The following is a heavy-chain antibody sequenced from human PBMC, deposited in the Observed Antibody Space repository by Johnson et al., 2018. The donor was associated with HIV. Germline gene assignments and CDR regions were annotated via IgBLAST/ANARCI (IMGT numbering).Heavy chain of an antibody. CDR1: GLTFSTYL. V-gene: IGHV3-7*05. CDR2: IKEDGSDK. J-gene: IGHJ3*02. CDR3: ATDLKDAHNWRMRALDI. D-gene: IGHD5-24*01. Sequence: VQLVESGGRLVQPGGSLRLSCAASGLTFSTYLMNWVRQAPGKGLEWVAEIKEDGSDKYYVDSVKGRFTISRDNAQNSLYLQMNNLRAEDTAVYYCATDLKDAHNWRMRALDIWGQGTMVTVSS.